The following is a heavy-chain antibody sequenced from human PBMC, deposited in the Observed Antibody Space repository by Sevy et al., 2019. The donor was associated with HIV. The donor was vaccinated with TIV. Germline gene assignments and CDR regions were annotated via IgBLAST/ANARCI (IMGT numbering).Heavy chain of an antibody. D-gene: IGHD6-13*01. CDR2: IYYSGST. Sequence: SETLSLTCTVSGGSISSYYWSWIRQPPGKGLEWIGYIYYSGSTNYNPSLKSRVTISVDTSKNQFSLNLSAVTAADTAVYYCARVGRQQLVFDYWGQGTLVTVSS. J-gene: IGHJ4*02. V-gene: IGHV4-59*01. CDR3: ARVGRQQLVFDY. CDR1: GGSISSYY.